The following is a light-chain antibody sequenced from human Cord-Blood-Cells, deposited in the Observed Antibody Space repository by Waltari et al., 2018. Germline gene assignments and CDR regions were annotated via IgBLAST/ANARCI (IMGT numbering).Light chain of an antibody. Sequence: DIQMTQSPSTLPASVGDRVTITCRASQSISSWLAWYQQKPGKAPKLLIYKASSLESGVPSRFSGSGSGTEFTLTISSLQPDDFATYYCQQYNSYSLFTFGPGTKVDIK. CDR1: QSISSW. CDR2: KAS. V-gene: IGKV1-5*03. CDR3: QQYNSYSLFT. J-gene: IGKJ3*01.